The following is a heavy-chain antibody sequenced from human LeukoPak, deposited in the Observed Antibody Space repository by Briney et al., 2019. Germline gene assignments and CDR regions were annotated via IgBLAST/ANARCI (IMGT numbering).Heavy chain of an antibody. Sequence: GGSLRLSCAASGFTFRNVWMSWVRQAPGKGLEWVGRIKSKTDGGTTDYAAPVKGRFTISRDDSKNTLYLQMNSLRSEDTAVYYCTTEWYGSGSYYNPTDYWGQGTLVTVSS. CDR1: GFTFRNVW. CDR2: IKSKTDGGTT. J-gene: IGHJ4*02. V-gene: IGHV3-15*01. D-gene: IGHD3-10*01. CDR3: TTEWYGSGSYYNPTDY.